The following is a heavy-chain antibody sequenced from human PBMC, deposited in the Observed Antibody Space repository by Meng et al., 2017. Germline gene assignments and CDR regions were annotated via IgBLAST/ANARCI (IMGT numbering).Heavy chain of an antibody. CDR2: INPKSGDT. CDR1: GYTFPDYW. Sequence: QVQLGQSGAEVKKPGASGKVSCKASGYTFPDYWLHWVRRAPGQGLEWMGRINPKSGDTHYAQRFQGRVTMTGDTSISTAYMELSGLRSDDTAMYYCARDKDISAAGKLFGDYWGQGTLVTVSS. J-gene: IGHJ4*02. CDR3: ARDKDISAAGKLFGDY. V-gene: IGHV1-2*06. D-gene: IGHD6-13*01.